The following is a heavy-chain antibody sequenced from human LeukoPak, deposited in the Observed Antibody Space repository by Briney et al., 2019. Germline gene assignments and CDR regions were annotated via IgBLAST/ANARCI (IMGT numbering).Heavy chain of an antibody. CDR1: VGTFSSYA. D-gene: IGHD3-22*01. CDR2: IIPIFGTA. V-gene: IGHV1-69*13. CDR3: ARGSDTMIVVVRSGAFDI. J-gene: IGHJ3*02. Sequence: SVKVSCKASVGTFSSYAISWVRQAPGQGLEWMGGIIPIFGTANYAQKFQGRVTITADESTSTAYMEPSSLRSEDTAVYYCARGSDTMIVVVRSGAFDIWGQGTMVTVSS.